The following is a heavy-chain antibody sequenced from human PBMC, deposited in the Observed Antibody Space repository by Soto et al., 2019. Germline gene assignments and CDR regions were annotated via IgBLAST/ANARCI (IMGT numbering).Heavy chain of an antibody. J-gene: IGHJ4*02. CDR3: SGGDFWSGYRGGFDY. CDR1: GFTFSNAW. Sequence: EVQLVESGGGLVKPGGSLRLSCAASGFTFSNAWISWVRQAPGKGLEWVGRIKSKTDGGTTDYAAPVKGRFTISRDDSKNTLYLQMNSLKTEDTAVYYCSGGDFWSGYRGGFDYWGQGTLVTVSS. D-gene: IGHD3-3*01. CDR2: IKSKTDGGTT. V-gene: IGHV3-15*01.